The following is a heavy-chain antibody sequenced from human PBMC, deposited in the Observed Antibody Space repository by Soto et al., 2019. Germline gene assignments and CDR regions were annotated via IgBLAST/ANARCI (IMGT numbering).Heavy chain of an antibody. D-gene: IGHD5-18*01. CDR2: IYHSGST. V-gene: IGHV4-4*02. Sequence: QVQLQESGPGLVKPSGTLSLTCAVSGGSISSSNWWSWVRQPPGKGLEWIGEIYHSGSTNYNPSLKSRVTISVDKPKNQFSLKLSSVTAAEQAVYYCASLDGRGYSYGHYYYGMDVWGQGTTVTVSS. J-gene: IGHJ6*02. CDR1: GGSISSSNW. CDR3: ASLDGRGYSYGHYYYGMDV.